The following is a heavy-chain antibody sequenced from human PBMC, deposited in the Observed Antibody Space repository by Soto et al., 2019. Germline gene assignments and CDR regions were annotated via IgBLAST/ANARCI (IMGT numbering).Heavy chain of an antibody. D-gene: IGHD6-13*01. CDR3: ARCIVAAGPIDY. V-gene: IGHV4-59*12. J-gene: IGHJ4*02. CDR2: IYYSGST. Sequence: SETLSLTCTVSGGSISSYYWSWIRQPPGKGLEWIGYIYYSGSTNYNPSLKSRVTISVDRSKNQFSLKLTSVTAADTAVYDCARCIVAAGPIDYWGQRTLVTVSS. CDR1: GGSISSYY.